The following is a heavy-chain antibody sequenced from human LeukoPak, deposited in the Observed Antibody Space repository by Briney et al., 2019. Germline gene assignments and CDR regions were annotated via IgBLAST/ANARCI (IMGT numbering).Heavy chain of an antibody. Sequence: SETLSLTCTVSGYSISSGYYWGWIRQPPGKGLEWIGSIYYSGSTYYNPSLKSRVTISVDTSKNQFSLKLSSVTAADTAVYYCARVRANGDNNIVGATIDYWGQGTLVTVSS. CDR1: GYSISSGYY. D-gene: IGHD1-26*01. CDR3: ARVRANGDNNIVGATIDY. CDR2: IYYSGST. J-gene: IGHJ4*02. V-gene: IGHV4-38-2*02.